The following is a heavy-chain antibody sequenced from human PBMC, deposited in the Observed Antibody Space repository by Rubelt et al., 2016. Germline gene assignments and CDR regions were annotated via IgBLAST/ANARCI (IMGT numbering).Heavy chain of an antibody. CDR3: ASSNDYVWGSPDS. CDR1: GGSIISSNW. CDR2: IYHSGST. J-gene: IGHJ4*02. V-gene: IGHV4-4*02. Sequence: QVQLQESGPGLVKPSGTLSLTCAVSGGSIISSNWWSWVRQPPGKGLEWIGEIYHSGSTNYNPSLKSRVTISVDNSKNQFSRKLSSVTAADTAVYYCASSNDYVWGSPDSWGQGTLVTVSS. D-gene: IGHD3-16*01.